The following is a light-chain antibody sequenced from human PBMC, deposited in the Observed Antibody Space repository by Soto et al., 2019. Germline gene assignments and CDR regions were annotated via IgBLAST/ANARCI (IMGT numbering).Light chain of an antibody. CDR1: SSDVGASQY. Sequence: QSALAQPASVSGSPGQSITISCTGTSSDVGASQYVSWYQQHPGKAPTLLIYDVGNRPSGVSNRFSGSKSGNTASLTISGLQAEDEADYYCSSYISSSTLVVFGGGTQLTVL. CDR3: SSYISSSTLVV. V-gene: IGLV2-14*03. CDR2: DVG. J-gene: IGLJ2*01.